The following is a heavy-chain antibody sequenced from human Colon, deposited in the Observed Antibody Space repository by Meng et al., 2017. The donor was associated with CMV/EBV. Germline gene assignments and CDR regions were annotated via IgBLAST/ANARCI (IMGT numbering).Heavy chain of an antibody. V-gene: IGHV3-21*06. CDR2: ISSSGKDE. CDR1: GFPFNSHS. D-gene: IGHD2-2*01. CDR3: MRDLLPIRLIPAAQAY. J-gene: IGHJ4*02. Sequence: GGSLRLSCEGSGFPFNSHSMNWVRQAPGKGLEWISYISSSGKDEYYADSVKGRFSISRDNAKNSVTLQMNALRVEDTAVYFCMRDLLPIRLIPAAQAYWGQGTLVTVSS.